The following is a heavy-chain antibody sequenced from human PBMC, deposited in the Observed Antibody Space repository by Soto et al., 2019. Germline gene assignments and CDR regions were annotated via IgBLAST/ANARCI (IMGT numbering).Heavy chain of an antibody. CDR1: GGSVTGYH. CDR3: AGYRAGSGGRRY. V-gene: IGHV4-59*02. J-gene: IGHJ4*02. CDR2: ILYSGST. Sequence: QVQLQESGPGLVKPSETLSLTCTVSGGSVTGYHWSWIRLPPGKGLEWIGYILYSGSTKYNPSLQSRVAISIDTSKKQFSLKLSSVTASDTAVYYCAGYRAGSGGRRYWGQANVVTVSS. D-gene: IGHD5-18*01.